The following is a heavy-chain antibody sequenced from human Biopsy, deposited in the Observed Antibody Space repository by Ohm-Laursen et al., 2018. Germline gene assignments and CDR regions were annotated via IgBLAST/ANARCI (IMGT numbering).Heavy chain of an antibody. D-gene: IGHD1-26*01. CDR2: IYSNGNT. CDR1: GGSISGHF. V-gene: IGHV4-4*07. CDR3: ARDEGLLRAFGI. Sequence: SETLSLTCTVSGGSISGHFWSWVRQPAGKGLEWIGRIYSNGNTNYNPSLKSRVSMSVDTSKNHFSLNLTSVTAADTAMYYCARDEGLLRAFGIWGQGTLGTVSS. J-gene: IGHJ3*02.